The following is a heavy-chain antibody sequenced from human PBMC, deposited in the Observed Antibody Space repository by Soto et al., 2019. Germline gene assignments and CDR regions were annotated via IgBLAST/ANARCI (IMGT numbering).Heavy chain of an antibody. CDR3: ATIRFDAFDI. CDR2: ISSSSSTI. CDR1: GFTFSSYS. J-gene: IGHJ3*02. V-gene: IGHV3-48*01. Sequence: EVQLVESGGGLVQPGGSLRLSCAASGFTFSSYSMNWVRQAPGKGLEWVSYISSSSSTIYYAESVKGRFTISRDNAKNSLYLQMNSLRAEDTAVYYCATIRFDAFDIWGQGTMVTVSS.